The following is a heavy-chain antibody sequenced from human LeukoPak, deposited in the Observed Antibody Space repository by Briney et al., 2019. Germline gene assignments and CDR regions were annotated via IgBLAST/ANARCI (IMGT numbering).Heavy chain of an antibody. V-gene: IGHV4-39*01. CDR1: GCSISSSSYY. J-gene: IGHJ6*03. Sequence: PSESLTLTCSASGCSISSSSYYWGWMRPPPGLELEWIGSINYSGNTFYNPSLKSRVTISVDTSKNQFSLNLSPVTAADTAVYYCARRPQSYIDVWGKGTTVTVSS. CDR3: ARRPQSYIDV. CDR2: INYSGNT.